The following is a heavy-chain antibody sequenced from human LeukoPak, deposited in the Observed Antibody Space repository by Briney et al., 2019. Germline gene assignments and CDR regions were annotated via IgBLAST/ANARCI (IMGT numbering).Heavy chain of an antibody. CDR1: GYNFNAYY. Sequence: ASVKVSCKASGYNFNAYYLHWVRQAPGQGLEWMGWINPNSGATNYVQKFQGRVTMTRDTSISTAYMELTTLISDDTALYYCAREGGNGGFDYWGQGTLVTVSS. CDR2: INPNSGAT. J-gene: IGHJ4*02. CDR3: AREGGNGGFDY. D-gene: IGHD4-23*01. V-gene: IGHV1-2*02.